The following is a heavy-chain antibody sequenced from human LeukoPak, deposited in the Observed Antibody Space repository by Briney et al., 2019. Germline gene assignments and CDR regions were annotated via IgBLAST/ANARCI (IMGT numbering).Heavy chain of an antibody. CDR1: GLTLSNHEVSHYE. V-gene: IGHV3-48*03. Sequence: GGSLRLSCEASGLTLSNHEVSHYEMNWVRQAPGKRMEWLSYISSIGANRYYAESVKGRFTVSRDNGKDTHYLQMNSLRVEDTAVYYCARGRYSLFELVLDVWGKGTTVTISS. D-gene: IGHD6-13*01. CDR3: ARGRYSLFELVLDV. J-gene: IGHJ6*04. CDR2: ISSIGANR.